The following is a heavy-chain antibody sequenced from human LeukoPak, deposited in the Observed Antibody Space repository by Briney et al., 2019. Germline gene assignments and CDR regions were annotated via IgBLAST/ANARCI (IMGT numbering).Heavy chain of an antibody. Sequence: PSETLSLTCTVSGYSISSGYYWSWIRQPPGKGLAWIATIHHSGVTYYNPSLKSRVTMSVDTSKNQFTLKLGSVTAASTAVYYCARYTANTAGYSFDFWGQGALVTVSS. V-gene: IGHV4-38-2*02. D-gene: IGHD3-22*01. CDR2: IHHSGVT. J-gene: IGHJ4*02. CDR3: ARYTANTAGYSFDF. CDR1: GYSISSGYY.